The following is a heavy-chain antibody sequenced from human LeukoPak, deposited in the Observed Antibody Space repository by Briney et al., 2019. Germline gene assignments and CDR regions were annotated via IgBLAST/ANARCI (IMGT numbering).Heavy chain of an antibody. D-gene: IGHD5-24*01. CDR3: ARATGYNLWGFDS. CDR1: GFTFSSYA. CDR2: ISGSGGST. Sequence: QAGGSLRLSCAASGFTFSSYAMSWVRQAPGKGLEWVSAISGSGGSTYYADSVKGRFTISKDNSKNTLYLQMNSLRAEDTAVYYCARATGYNLWGFDSWGQGTLATVSS. V-gene: IGHV3-23*01. J-gene: IGHJ4*02.